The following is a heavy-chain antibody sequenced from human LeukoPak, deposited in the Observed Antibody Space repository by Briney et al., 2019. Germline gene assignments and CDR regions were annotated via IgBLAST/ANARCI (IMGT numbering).Heavy chain of an antibody. Sequence: SETLSLTCTVSGGSVSSGSYYWSWIRQPPGKGLEWIGYIYFSGSTTYNPSLNSRVTISVDTSKNKFSLKLSSVTVADTAVYYCARVPISTTARGYFDYWGQGTLVTVSS. J-gene: IGHJ4*02. V-gene: IGHV4-61*01. D-gene: IGHD4-17*01. CDR1: GGSVSSGSYY. CDR3: ARVPISTTARGYFDY. CDR2: IYFSGST.